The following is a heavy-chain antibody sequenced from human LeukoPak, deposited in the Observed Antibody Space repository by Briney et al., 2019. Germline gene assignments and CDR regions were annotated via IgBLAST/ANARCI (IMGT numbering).Heavy chain of an antibody. CDR1: GDSVSSNSAA. CDR3: AKCEYYYDSSWFDP. J-gene: IGHJ5*02. V-gene: IGHV6-1*01. CDR2: TYYRSKWYN. D-gene: IGHD3-22*01. Sequence: SQTLSLTCAISGDSVSSNSAAWNWIRQSPSRGLEWLGRTYYRSKWYNDYAVSVKSRITINPDTSKNQFSLKLNSVTAADTAVYYCAKCEYYYDSSWFDPWGQGTLVTVSS.